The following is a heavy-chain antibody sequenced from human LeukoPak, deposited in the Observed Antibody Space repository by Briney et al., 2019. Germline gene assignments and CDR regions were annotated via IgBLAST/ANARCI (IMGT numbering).Heavy chain of an antibody. J-gene: IGHJ5*02. CDR3: ARNRIAAGGFDP. V-gene: IGHV1-3*01. D-gene: IGHD6-13*01. CDR1: GGTFTSYA. Sequence: ASVKVSCKASGGTFTSYAMHWVRQAPGQRLEWMGWINAGNGNTKYSQKFQGRVTITRDTSASTAYMELSSLRSEDTAVYYCARNRIAAGGFDPWGQGTLVTVSS. CDR2: INAGNGNT.